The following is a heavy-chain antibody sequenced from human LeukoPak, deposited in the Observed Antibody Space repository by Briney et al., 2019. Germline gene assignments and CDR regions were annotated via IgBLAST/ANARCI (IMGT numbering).Heavy chain of an antibody. Sequence: ASVRVSCKASGYTLIGYFMHWVRQAPGQGLEWMGWINPNSGGTNYAQKFQGRVTMTRDTSINTAYMELSSLRSDDTAVYYCARLTDSSGWFAKYFQHWGQGTLVTVSS. CDR2: INPNSGGT. D-gene: IGHD6-19*01. CDR3: ARLTDSSGWFAKYFQH. J-gene: IGHJ1*01. CDR1: GYTLIGYF. V-gene: IGHV1-2*02.